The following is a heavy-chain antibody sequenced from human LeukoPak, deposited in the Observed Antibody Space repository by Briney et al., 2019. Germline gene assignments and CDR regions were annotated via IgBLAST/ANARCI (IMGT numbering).Heavy chain of an antibody. D-gene: IGHD2-2*01. V-gene: IGHV4-39*07. CDR2: FYSSGST. CDR1: GGSISSSTYY. Sequence: SETLSLTCTVSGGSISSSTYYWGWIRQPPGKGLEWIGGFYSSGSTYYNPSLKSRVTISVDTSKNQFSLKLSSVTAADTAVYYCARAGRYCSNTSCFDWFDPWGQGTLVTVSS. CDR3: ARAGRYCSNTSCFDWFDP. J-gene: IGHJ5*02.